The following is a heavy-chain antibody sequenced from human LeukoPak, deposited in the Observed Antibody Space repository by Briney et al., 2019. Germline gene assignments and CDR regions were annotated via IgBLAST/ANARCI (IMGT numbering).Heavy chain of an antibody. CDR2: ISYDGSNK. J-gene: IGHJ4*02. CDR1: GFTFSNYE. Sequence: GGSLRLSCAASGFTFSNYEMNWVRQAPGKGLEWVAVISYDGSNKYYADSVKGRFTISRDNSKNTLYLQMNSLRAEDTAVYYCAKDCSTLLRYFDWYFDYWGQGTLVTVSS. CDR3: AKDCSTLLRYFDWYFDY. V-gene: IGHV3-30*18. D-gene: IGHD3-9*01.